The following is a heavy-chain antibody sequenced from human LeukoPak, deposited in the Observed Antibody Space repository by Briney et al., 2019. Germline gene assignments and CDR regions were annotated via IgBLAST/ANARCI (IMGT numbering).Heavy chain of an antibody. V-gene: IGHV3-23*01. D-gene: IGHD2-8*01. J-gene: IGHJ4*02. CDR2: ISGGGDNT. CDR1: GFTFSSYA. CDR3: ARASYCSNGVCYLGEY. Sequence: GGSRRLSCGASGFTFSSYAMSWVRQAPGKGLEWVSSISGGGDNTYYADSVKGRFTISRDNSKNTLYLQMNSLRAEDTAVYYCARASYCSNGVCYLGEYWGQGTLVTVSS.